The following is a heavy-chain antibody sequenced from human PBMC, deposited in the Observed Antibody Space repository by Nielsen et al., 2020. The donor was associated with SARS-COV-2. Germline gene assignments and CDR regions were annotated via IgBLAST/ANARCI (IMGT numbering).Heavy chain of an antibody. Sequence: SVKVSCKASGYIFTSYGISWVRQAPGQGLEWMGGINPITGTTVSAQKFQGRLTITADKSTKTAYMELSSLTSDDTAVFYCTRGFEGTTDFDFWGQGTLVIVSS. CDR1: GYIFTSYG. V-gene: IGHV1-69*06. D-gene: IGHD1-7*01. CDR2: INPITGTT. J-gene: IGHJ4*02. CDR3: TRGFEGTTDFDF.